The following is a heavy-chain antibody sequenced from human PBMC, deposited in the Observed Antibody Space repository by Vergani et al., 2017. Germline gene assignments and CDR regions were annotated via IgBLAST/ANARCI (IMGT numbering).Heavy chain of an antibody. Sequence: QVQLVQSGSELKKPGASVKVSCKASGYTFTSYAMNWVRQAPGQGLEWMGWINTNTGNPTYAQGFTGRFVFSLDTSVSTAYLQISSLKAEDTAVYYCARDPGYYYDSSGYYPSGYCQHWGQGTLVTVSS. D-gene: IGHD3-22*01. CDR3: ARDPGYYYDSSGYYPSGYCQH. J-gene: IGHJ1*01. V-gene: IGHV7-4-1*02. CDR2: INTNTGNP. CDR1: GYTFTSYA.